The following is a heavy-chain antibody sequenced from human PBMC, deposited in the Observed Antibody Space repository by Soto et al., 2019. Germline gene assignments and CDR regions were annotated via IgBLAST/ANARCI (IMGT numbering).Heavy chain of an antibody. CDR3: AREEKIFYGMDV. J-gene: IGHJ6*02. CDR1: GFTFSSYA. Sequence: GGSLRLSCAASGFTFSSYAMHWVRQAPGKGLEWVAVISYDGSNKYYADSVKGRFTISRDNSKNTLYLQMNSLRAEDTAVYYCAREEKIFYGMDVWGQGTTVTVSS. CDR2: ISYDGSNK. V-gene: IGHV3-30-3*01.